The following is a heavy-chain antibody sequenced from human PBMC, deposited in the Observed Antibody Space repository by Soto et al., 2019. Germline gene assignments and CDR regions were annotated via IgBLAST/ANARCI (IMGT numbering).Heavy chain of an antibody. Sequence: EVQLVESGGGLVQPGGSLKLSCAASGFTFSGSAMHWVRQASGKGLEWVGRIRSKANSYATAYAASVKGRFTISRDDSKHTAYLQMNSLKTEDTAVYYCTRPPPGGDIWNYGMDVWGQGTTVTVSS. CDR3: TRPPPGGDIWNYGMDV. J-gene: IGHJ6*02. D-gene: IGHD3-3*01. V-gene: IGHV3-73*02. CDR2: IRSKANSYAT. CDR1: GFTFSGSA.